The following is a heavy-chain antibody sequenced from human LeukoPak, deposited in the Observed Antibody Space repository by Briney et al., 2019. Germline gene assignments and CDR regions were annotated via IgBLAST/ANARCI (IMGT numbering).Heavy chain of an antibody. V-gene: IGHV3-64D*06. Sequence: PGGSLRLSCSASGFTFSSYAMHWVRQAPGKGLEYVSAISSNGGSTSYADSVKVRFTISRDNSKNTLYLQMSSLRAEDSAVYYCVKDIVVVQAEGAVDPWGQGTLVTVSS. CDR3: VKDIVVVQAEGAVDP. J-gene: IGHJ5*02. CDR1: GFTFSSYA. D-gene: IGHD2-2*01. CDR2: ISSNGGST.